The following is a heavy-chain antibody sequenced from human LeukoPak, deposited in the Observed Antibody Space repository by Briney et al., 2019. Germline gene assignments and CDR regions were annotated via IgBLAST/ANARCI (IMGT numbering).Heavy chain of an antibody. J-gene: IGHJ6*03. V-gene: IGHV4-39*07. CDR3: ARDGAFWSGQVMDV. Sequence: PSETLSLTCTVSGGSISRSSHYWGWIRQPPGKGLEWIANIYYSGNTYYNPSLKSRVTISVDTSKNQFSLKLSSVTAADTAVYYCARDGAFWSGQVMDVWGKGTTVTVSS. D-gene: IGHD3-3*01. CDR2: IYYSGNT. CDR1: GGSISRSSHY.